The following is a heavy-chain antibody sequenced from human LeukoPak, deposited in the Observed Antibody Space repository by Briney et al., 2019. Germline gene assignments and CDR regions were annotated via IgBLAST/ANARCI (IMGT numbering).Heavy chain of an antibody. CDR3: ARVSVWTDITRLRRYYYYMDV. Sequence: SQTLSLTCAISGDSFSSNSAAWNWIRQSPSRGLEWLGRTYYRSKWYNDYAVSVKSRITINPDTSKNQFSLQLNSVTPEDTAVYYCARVSVWTDITRLRRYYYYMDVWGKGTTVTISS. D-gene: IGHD3-3*01. J-gene: IGHJ6*03. CDR2: TYYRSKWYN. CDR1: GDSFSSNSAA. V-gene: IGHV6-1*01.